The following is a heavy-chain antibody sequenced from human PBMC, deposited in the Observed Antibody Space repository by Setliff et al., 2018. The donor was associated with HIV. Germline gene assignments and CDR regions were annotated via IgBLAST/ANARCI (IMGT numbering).Heavy chain of an antibody. CDR1: GFVVSSNH. V-gene: IGHV3-66*02. CDR3: AREEGGLYGMDV. Sequence: GGSLRLSCAASGFVVSSNHMSWVRQAPGKGLEWVSVIYSGGNTYYADSVKGRFTISRDNSKNTLYFQMNSLRAEDTAVYYCAREEGGLYGMDVWGQGTTVT. CDR2: IYSGGNT. J-gene: IGHJ6*02. D-gene: IGHD3-16*01.